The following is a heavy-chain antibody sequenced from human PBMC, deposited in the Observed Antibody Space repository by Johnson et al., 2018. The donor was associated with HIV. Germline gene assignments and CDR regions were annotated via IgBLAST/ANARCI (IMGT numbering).Heavy chain of an antibody. CDR1: GFTFSSYG. V-gene: IGHV3-33*01. D-gene: IGHD2-15*01. J-gene: IGHJ3*02. CDR3: ARSKDCSVGTCPDAFDI. Sequence: QVQLVESGGGVVQPGRSLRLSCAASGFTFSSYGMHCVRQAPGKGLEWVAFIRYDGSNKYYADSVKGRFTISRDNSKNTLYLQMNSLRVEDTAVYYCARSKDCSVGTCPDAFDIWGQGTLVMVSS. CDR2: IRYDGSNK.